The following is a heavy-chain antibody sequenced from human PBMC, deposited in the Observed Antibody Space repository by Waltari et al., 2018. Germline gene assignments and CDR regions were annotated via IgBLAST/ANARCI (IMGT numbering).Heavy chain of an antibody. Sequence: QLQLQESGPGLVKPSETLSLTCSVSGGSITNLDSYWAWIRQPPGKGAEWIGSIYYSGSTYYNPSLKSRVTLSVDTSKNQFSLMLNSVTAADTAVYFCAREGLNRSYYLFDQWGQGTLVTVSS. D-gene: IGHD3-10*01. CDR2: IYYSGST. CDR1: GGSITNLDSY. V-gene: IGHV4-39*07. J-gene: IGHJ4*02. CDR3: AREGLNRSYYLFDQ.